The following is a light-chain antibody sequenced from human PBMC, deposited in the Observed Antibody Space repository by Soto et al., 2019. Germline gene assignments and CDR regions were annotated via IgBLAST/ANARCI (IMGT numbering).Light chain of an antibody. J-gene: IGKJ2*01. CDR2: YAS. CDR1: QSISTF. V-gene: IGKV1-5*03. CDR3: QQYNSYPYT. Sequence: DILMTQSPSALSASVGDRVTITCRASQSISTFLAWYQQKPGKAPNLLIYYASNLQSGVPSRFGGSGSGTEFSLTIRTLQPDDFATYYCQQYNSYPYTLGQGTKLEIK.